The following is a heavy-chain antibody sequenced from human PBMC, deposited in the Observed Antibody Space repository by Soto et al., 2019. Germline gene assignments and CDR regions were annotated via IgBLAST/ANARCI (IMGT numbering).Heavy chain of an antibody. CDR2: ISDDGSDK. CDR1: AFTFSSYA. V-gene: IGHV3-30-3*01. Sequence: QVQLVESGGGVVQPGRSLRLSCVASAFTFSSYAMHWVRQAPGKGLVWVAVISDDGSDKYYADSVKGRFTISRDNSKNTLYLQMSSLRSEDTAEYYCARRSRVGGQLWGTIDYWGQGTLVTVTS. D-gene: IGHD5-18*01. CDR3: ARRSRVGGQLWGTIDY. J-gene: IGHJ4*02.